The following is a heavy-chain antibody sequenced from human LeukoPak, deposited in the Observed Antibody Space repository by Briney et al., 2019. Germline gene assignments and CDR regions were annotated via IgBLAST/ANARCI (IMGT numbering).Heavy chain of an antibody. V-gene: IGHV4-59*01. CDR3: ARVAGIHIVVERRAFDI. CDR2: IYYSGST. J-gene: IGHJ3*02. D-gene: IGHD2-21*01. Sequence: TPSETLSLTCTVSGGSISSYYWSWIRQPPGKGLEWIGYIYYSGSTNYNPSLKSRVTISVDTSKNQFSLKLSSVAAADTAVYYCARVAGIHIVVERRAFDIWGQGTMVTVSS. CDR1: GGSISSYY.